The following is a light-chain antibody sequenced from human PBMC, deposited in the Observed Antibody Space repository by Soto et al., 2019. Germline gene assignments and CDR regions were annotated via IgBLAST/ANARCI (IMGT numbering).Light chain of an antibody. V-gene: IGLV2-14*01. CDR3: SSYTSSSPYV. CDR1: SSDVGGYNY. J-gene: IGLJ1*01. CDR2: EVS. Sequence: QYVLTQPACVSVSPGQSITISCTGTSSDVGGYNYVSWYQQHPGKAPKLMIYEVSNRPSGVSNRFSGSKSGNTASLTISGLQAEDEADYYCSSYTSSSPYVFGTGTKVTVL.